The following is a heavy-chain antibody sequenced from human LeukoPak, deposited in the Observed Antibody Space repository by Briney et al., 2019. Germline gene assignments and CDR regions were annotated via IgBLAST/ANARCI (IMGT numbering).Heavy chain of an antibody. CDR3: ARALYDSSGYDY. J-gene: IGHJ4*02. V-gene: IGHV3-53*01. D-gene: IGHD3-22*01. Sequence: GASVKVSCKASGGTFSSYAISWVRQAPGKGLEWVSVIYSGGSTYYADTVEGRFTISRDDSKNTLYLQMNSLRAEDTAVYYCARALYDSSGYDYWGQGTLVTVSS. CDR1: GGTFSSYA. CDR2: IYSGGST.